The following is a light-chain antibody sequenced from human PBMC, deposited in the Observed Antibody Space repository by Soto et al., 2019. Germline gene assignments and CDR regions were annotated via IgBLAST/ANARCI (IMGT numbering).Light chain of an antibody. CDR3: QQSYSTPYT. CDR1: QDITNY. V-gene: IGKV1-39*01. Sequence: DIQMTQSPSSLSASVGDRVTITCQASQDITNYLNWYQQKPGKAPKLLIYAASSLQSGVPSRFSGSGSGTDFTLTISSLQPEDFATYSCQQSYSTPYTFGLGTKLEIK. CDR2: AAS. J-gene: IGKJ2*01.